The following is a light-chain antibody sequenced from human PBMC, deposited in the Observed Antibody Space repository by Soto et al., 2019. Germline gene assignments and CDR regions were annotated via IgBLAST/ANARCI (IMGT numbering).Light chain of an antibody. Sequence: IQMTESLATLLASVGHSCTIICRASQSISNWLAWYQQKTGTDPKLLIYHASTLESGVTSRVSGSGSGTEFTLTIRSLQPDDFATYYCQKYISYSFGQGTKVDIK. CDR3: QKYISYS. CDR1: QSISNW. CDR2: HAS. V-gene: IGKV1-5*02. J-gene: IGKJ1*01.